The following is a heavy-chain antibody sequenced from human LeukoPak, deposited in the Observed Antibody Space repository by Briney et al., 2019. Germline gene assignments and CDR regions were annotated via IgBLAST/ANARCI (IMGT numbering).Heavy chain of an antibody. CDR1: GFTFSSYA. CDR2: ISGSGGST. Sequence: GGSLRLSCAASGFTFSSYAMSWVRQAPEKGLEWVSGISGSGGSTYHADSVKGRFTISRDNSKNSLYLQMNSLRAEDTAVYYCARGHSYGYPRWFDPWGQGTLVTVSS. V-gene: IGHV3-23*01. D-gene: IGHD5-18*01. CDR3: ARGHSYGYPRWFDP. J-gene: IGHJ5*02.